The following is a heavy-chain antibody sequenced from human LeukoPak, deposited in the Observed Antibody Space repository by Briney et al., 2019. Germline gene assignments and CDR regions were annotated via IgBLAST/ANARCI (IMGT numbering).Heavy chain of an antibody. D-gene: IGHD6-13*01. Sequence: YDGSNKYYADSVKGRFTISRDNSKNTLYLQMNSLRAEDTAVYYCAKPMGIAAAGTGPNFDYWGQGTLVTVSS. CDR2: YDGSNK. V-gene: IGHV3-30*02. J-gene: IGHJ4*02. CDR3: AKPMGIAAAGTGPNFDY.